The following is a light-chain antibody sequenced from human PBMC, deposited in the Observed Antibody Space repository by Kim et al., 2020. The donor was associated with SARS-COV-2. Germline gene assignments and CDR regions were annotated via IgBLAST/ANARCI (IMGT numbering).Light chain of an antibody. CDR2: GAS. J-gene: IGKJ2*01. CDR3: QQYTESSFT. CDR1: QSVYSGY. Sequence: EVVLTQSPGTLPLSPGERATLSCRASQSVYSGYFGWYQEKPGQAPRLLIYGASNRATGIPDRFSGSGSGTDFSLTISRLEPGDFADYYCQQYTESSFTFGQGTKLEI. V-gene: IGKV3-20*01.